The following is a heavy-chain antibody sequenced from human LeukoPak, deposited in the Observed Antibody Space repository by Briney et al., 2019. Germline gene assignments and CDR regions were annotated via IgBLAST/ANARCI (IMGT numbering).Heavy chain of an antibody. Sequence: ASVKVSGKTSGYTFSDYYIHWIRQAPGQGLEWVGWINPNSGDTDYAQKLQGRVTVTRDTSISTAYMELGRLRSDDTAVYYCARFVPGEYNAFDIWGQGTMVTVSS. V-gene: IGHV1-2*02. CDR3: ARFVPGEYNAFDI. CDR1: GYTFSDYY. CDR2: INPNSGDT. D-gene: IGHD3-10*01. J-gene: IGHJ3*02.